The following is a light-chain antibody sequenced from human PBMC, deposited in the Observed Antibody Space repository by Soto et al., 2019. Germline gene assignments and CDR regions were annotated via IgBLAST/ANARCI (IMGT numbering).Light chain of an antibody. CDR3: QQYNSWWT. V-gene: IGKV3-15*01. Sequence: EIVMTQSPATLSVSPGERATLSCRASQSVSSNLAWYQQKPGQAPRLLIYGASTRATGIPARFSGSGSGTQFTLTISSLPSEDSAVYYCQQYNSWWTFGPGTKVEIK. CDR2: GAS. J-gene: IGKJ1*01. CDR1: QSVSSN.